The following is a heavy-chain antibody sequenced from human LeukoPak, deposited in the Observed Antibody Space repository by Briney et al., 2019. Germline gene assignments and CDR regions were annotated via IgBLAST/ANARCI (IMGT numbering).Heavy chain of an antibody. CDR1: GGSISSSSYY. CDR2: IYYSGST. Sequence: SETLFLTCTVSGGSISSSSYYWGWIRQPPGKGLEWIGSIYYSGSTYYNPSLKSRVTISVDTSKDQFSLKLSSVTAADTAIYYCAIVSGDYILYWYFDLWGRGTLVTVSS. J-gene: IGHJ2*01. V-gene: IGHV4-39*02. CDR3: AIVSGDYILYWYFDL. D-gene: IGHD4-17*01.